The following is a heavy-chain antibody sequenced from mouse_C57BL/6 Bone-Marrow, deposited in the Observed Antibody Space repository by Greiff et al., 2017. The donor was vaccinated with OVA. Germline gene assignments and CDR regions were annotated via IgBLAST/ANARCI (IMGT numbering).Heavy chain of an antibody. CDR2: ISNGGGST. Sequence: EVKLMESGGGLVQPGGSLKLSCAASGFTFSDYYMYWVRQTPEKRLEWVAYISNGGGSTYYPDTVKGRFTISRDNAKNTLYLQMSRLKSEDTAMFYCARRWATVVARYFDGWGTGTTVTVSS. D-gene: IGHD1-1*01. V-gene: IGHV5-12*01. J-gene: IGHJ1*03. CDR3: ARRWATVVARYFDG. CDR1: GFTFSDYY.